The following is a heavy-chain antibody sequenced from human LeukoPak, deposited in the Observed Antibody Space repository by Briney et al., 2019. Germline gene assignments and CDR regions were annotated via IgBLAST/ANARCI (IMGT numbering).Heavy chain of an antibody. CDR1: AFTFSSYG. Sequence: PGGSLRLSCAASAFTFSSYGMHWVRQAPGKGLEWVAVIWYDGSNKYYADSVKGRFTIPRDNSKNTLYLQMNSLRAEDTAVYYCSRGLDSSNGMDVWGKGTTVTVSS. J-gene: IGHJ6*04. CDR3: SRGLDSSNGMDV. D-gene: IGHD2-2*03. V-gene: IGHV3-33*01. CDR2: IWYDGSNK.